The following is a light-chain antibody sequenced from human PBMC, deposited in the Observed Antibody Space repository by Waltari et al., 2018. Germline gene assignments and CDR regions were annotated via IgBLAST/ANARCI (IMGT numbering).Light chain of an antibody. CDR1: NSDVGSYNL. CDR2: DAI. Sequence: QSVLTQPASMSGSPGQSITISCTGTNSDVGSYNLVSWYQQHPGKAPRLIIYDAIKRPSGGSVRFSGSKSGNTASLTVSGLQPEDEAEYFCCSYAGSSTFHVLFGGGTKLTVL. CDR3: CSYAGSSTFHVL. J-gene: IGLJ2*01. V-gene: IGLV2-23*02.